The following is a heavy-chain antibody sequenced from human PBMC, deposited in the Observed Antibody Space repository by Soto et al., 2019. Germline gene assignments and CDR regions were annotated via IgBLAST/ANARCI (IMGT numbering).Heavy chain of an antibody. J-gene: IGHJ5*01. CDR2: ISGSGATT. CDR1: GFSFSGYA. D-gene: IGHD5-12*01. Sequence: EVQLLESGGGSVQPGGSLRLSCAASGFSFSGYAMAWVRQAPGKGLEWVSGISGSGATTYYADSVKGRCTISRDNSKNTLSLQVTRLSAEDTAVYYCEIAGGGYTKWHLDSWGHGSRVTVSS. V-gene: IGHV3-23*01. CDR3: EIAGGGYTKWHLDS.